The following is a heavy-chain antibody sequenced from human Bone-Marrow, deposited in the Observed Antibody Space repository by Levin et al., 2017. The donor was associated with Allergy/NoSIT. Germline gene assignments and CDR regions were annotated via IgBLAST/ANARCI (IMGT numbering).Heavy chain of an antibody. CDR2: ISYDGTNK. J-gene: IGHJ4*02. D-gene: IGHD1/OR15-1a*01. V-gene: IGHV3-30*18. CDR3: AKGNWNIDY. Sequence: GLEWVALISYDGTNKYYADSVKGRFTISRDDSKNTLYLEMNSLRAEDTSVYYCAKGNWNIDYWGRGTLVTVSS.